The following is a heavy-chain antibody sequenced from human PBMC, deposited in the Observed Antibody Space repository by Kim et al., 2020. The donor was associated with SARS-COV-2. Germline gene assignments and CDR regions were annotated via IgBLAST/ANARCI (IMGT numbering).Heavy chain of an antibody. CDR3: ARVAAQLRFFSYYYMDV. CDR2: ISSSGSTI. V-gene: IGHV3-48*03. CDR1: GFTFSSYE. D-gene: IGHD3-3*01. Sequence: GGSLRLSCAASGFTFSSYEMNWVRQAPGKGLEWVSYISSSGSTIYYADSVKGRFTISRDNAKNSLYLQMNSLRAEDTAVYYCARVAAQLRFFSYYYMDVWGKGTTVTVSS. J-gene: IGHJ6*03.